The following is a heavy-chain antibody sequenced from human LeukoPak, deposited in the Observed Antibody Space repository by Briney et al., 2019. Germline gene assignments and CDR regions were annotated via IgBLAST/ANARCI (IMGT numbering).Heavy chain of an antibody. J-gene: IGHJ4*02. CDR2: IIPILGIA. V-gene: IGHV1-69*04. CDR3: ASRYGSGSYADY. D-gene: IGHD3-10*01. CDR1: GGTFSSYA. Sequence: ASVKVSCKASGGTFSSYAISWVRQAPGQGLEWMGRIIPILGIANYAQKFQGRVTITADKSTSTAYMELSSLRSEDTAVYYCASRYGSGSYADYWGQGTLATVSS.